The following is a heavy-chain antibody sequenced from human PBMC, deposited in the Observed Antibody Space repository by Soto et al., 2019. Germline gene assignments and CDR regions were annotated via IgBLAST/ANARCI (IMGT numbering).Heavy chain of an antibody. CDR2: IYPGDSDT. J-gene: IGHJ3*02. D-gene: IGHD3-22*01. Sequence: VASLKISCNGSGYSFTSYWIGWVRQMPGKGLEWMGIIYPGDSDTRYSPSFQGQVTISADKSISTAYLQWSSLKASDTAMYYCARHHHYDSSHDAFDIWGQGTMVTVS. CDR3: ARHHHYDSSHDAFDI. CDR1: GYSFTSYW. V-gene: IGHV5-51*01.